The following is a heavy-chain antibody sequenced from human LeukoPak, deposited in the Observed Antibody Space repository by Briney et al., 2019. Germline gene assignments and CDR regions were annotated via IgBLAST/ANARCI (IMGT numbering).Heavy chain of an antibody. CDR2: ISAYNGNT. V-gene: IGHV1-18*01. CDR1: GYTFTSYG. Sequence: ASVKVSCKASGYTFTSYGISWVRQAPGQGLEWMGWISAYNGNTNYAQKFQGRVTITADESTSTAYMELSSLRSEDTAVYYCARSPYGSGRALFDYRGQGTLVTVSS. CDR3: ARSPYGSGRALFDY. J-gene: IGHJ4*02. D-gene: IGHD3-10*01.